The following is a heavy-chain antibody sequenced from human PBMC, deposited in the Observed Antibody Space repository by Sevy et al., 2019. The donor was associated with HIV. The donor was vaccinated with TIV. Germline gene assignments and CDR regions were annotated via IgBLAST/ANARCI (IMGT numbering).Heavy chain of an antibody. CDR3: AREKRQDYYYYGIDV. CDR2: ISGSGSTI. V-gene: IGHV3-11*01. D-gene: IGHD1-1*01. J-gene: IGHJ6*02. Sequence: GGSLRLSCVGFGFTSSDYYMSWIRQAPGKGLEWVSYISGSGSTIDYADSVKGRFTISRDNAKNSLYLKMNSLRAEDTAVYYCAREKRQDYYYYGIDVWGQGTTVTVSS. CDR1: GFTSSDYY.